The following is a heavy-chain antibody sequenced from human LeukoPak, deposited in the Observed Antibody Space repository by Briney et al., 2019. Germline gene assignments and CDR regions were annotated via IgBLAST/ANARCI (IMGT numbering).Heavy chain of an antibody. V-gene: IGHV3-23*01. J-gene: IGHJ4*02. CDR3: VKGRISEDGLDF. CDR1: GFTLTNAW. CDR2: ISSSGNT. Sequence: GGSLRLSCVDSGFTLTNAWMTWVRQTPGKGLDWVSSISSSGNTYYADSVKGRFTISRDNSKNMLYLQMNSLRAEDTAVYYCVKGRISEDGLDFWGQGTLVTVSS. D-gene: IGHD6-13*01.